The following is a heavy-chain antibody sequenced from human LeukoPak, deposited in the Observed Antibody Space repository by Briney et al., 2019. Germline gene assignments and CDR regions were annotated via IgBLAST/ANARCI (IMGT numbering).Heavy chain of an antibody. CDR3: ARGGYCSSTSCYVGSNWFDP. D-gene: IGHD2-2*01. CDR1: GYTFTSYY. J-gene: IGHJ5*02. V-gene: IGHV1-46*03. CDR2: INPSGGRT. Sequence: ASVKVSCKXSGYTFTSYYMHWVRQAPGQGLEWRGIINPSGGRTSYPQKFQGRVTMTRDTSTSTVYMELSSLRSEDTAVYYCARGGYCSSTSCYVGSNWFDPWGQGTLVTVSS.